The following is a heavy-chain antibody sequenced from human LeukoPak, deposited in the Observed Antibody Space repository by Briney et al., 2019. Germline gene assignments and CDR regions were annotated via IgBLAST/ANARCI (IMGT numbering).Heavy chain of an antibody. D-gene: IGHD1-26*01. J-gene: IGHJ3*02. CDR3: ARDLVGATPDAFDI. CDR2: ISSSSSTI. CDR1: GFTFSSYG. Sequence: PGGSLRLSCAASGFTFSSYGMNWVRQAPGKGLEWVSYISSSSSTIYYADSVKGRFTISRDNAKNSLYLQMNSLRDEDTAVYYCARDLVGATPDAFDIWGQGTMVTVSS. V-gene: IGHV3-48*02.